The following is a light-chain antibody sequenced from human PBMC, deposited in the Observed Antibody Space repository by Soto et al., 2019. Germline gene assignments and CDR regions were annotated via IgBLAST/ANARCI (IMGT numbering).Light chain of an antibody. CDR1: QSVGKS. J-gene: IGKJ1*01. CDR3: QQYGGSPRT. Sequence: EIVLTQSPATLSFSPGERATLSCRASQSVGKSLAWYQQKPGQAPRLLIYGASTRATGIPDRFSGSGSGTDFTLTISRLEPEDFAVYYCQQYGGSPRTFGQGTKVDIK. V-gene: IGKV3-20*01. CDR2: GAS.